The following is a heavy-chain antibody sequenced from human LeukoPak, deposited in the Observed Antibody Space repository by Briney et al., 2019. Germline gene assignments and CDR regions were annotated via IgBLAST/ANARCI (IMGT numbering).Heavy chain of an antibody. Sequence: GGSLRLSCAASGFTFSSYSMNWVRQAPGKGLEWVSYISSSSSTIYYADSVKGRFTISRDNAKNSLYLQMNSLRAEDTAVYYCARDGIAVANDYWGQGTLVTVSS. CDR1: GFTFSSYS. CDR2: ISSSSSTI. J-gene: IGHJ4*02. D-gene: IGHD6-19*01. CDR3: ARDGIAVANDY. V-gene: IGHV3-48*04.